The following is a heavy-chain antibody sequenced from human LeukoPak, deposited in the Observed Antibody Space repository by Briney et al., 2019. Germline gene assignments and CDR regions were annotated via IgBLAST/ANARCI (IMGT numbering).Heavy chain of an antibody. D-gene: IGHD6-13*01. CDR2: SRNKADSYTA. Sequence: PGGSLRLSCAASGFTFSYSFMSWVRQAPGKGLEWVGRSRNKADSYTAEYAASVKGRFTISRDESKNSLYLQISSLETEDAAVYYCATSSWYRPAYWGQGSLVTVSS. V-gene: IGHV3-72*01. J-gene: IGHJ4*02. CDR1: GFTFSYSF. CDR3: ATSSWYRPAY.